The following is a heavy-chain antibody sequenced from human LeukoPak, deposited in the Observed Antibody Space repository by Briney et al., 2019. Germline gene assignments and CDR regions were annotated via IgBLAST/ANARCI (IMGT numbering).Heavy chain of an antibody. CDR3: ARHAL. CDR1: GYSFTSFY. V-gene: IGHV1-46*01. Sequence: ASVKVSCKTSGYSFTSFYIHWVRQTPGQGLEWMGMVNPSGGSTISAQKFQDRVNMTTDTSTRTVYMEMTGLTSDDTGIYYRARHALWGQGTQVTVSS. CDR2: VNPSGGST. J-gene: IGHJ4*02.